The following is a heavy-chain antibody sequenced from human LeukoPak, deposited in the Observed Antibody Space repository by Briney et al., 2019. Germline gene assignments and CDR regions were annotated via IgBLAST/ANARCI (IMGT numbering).Heavy chain of an antibody. J-gene: IGHJ6*03. CDR1: GGSISCYY. CDR2: IYTSGST. V-gene: IGHV4-4*07. Sequence: SETLSLTCTVSGGSISCYYWSWIRQPAGKGLEWIGRIYTSGSTNYNPSLKSRVTISVDTSKNQFSLKLSSVTAADTAVYYCARGAAMASRYYYYYYMDVWGKGTTVTISS. CDR3: ARGAAMASRYYYYYYMDV. D-gene: IGHD5-18*01.